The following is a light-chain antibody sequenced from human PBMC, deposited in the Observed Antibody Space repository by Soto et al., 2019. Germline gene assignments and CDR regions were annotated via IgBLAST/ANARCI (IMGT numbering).Light chain of an antibody. V-gene: IGKV1-5*03. CDR1: QTISSW. CDR3: QQYNSQYT. Sequence: DIQMTQSPSTLSGSVGDRVTITCRASQTISSWLAWYQQKPGKAPKLLIYKASTLKSGVPSRFSGSGSGTEFTLTISSLQPDDFATYYCQQYNSQYTFGQGTKVDIK. CDR2: KAS. J-gene: IGKJ2*01.